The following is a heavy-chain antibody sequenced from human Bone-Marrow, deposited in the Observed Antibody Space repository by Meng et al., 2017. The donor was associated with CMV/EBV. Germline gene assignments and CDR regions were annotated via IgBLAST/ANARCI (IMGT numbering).Heavy chain of an antibody. Sequence: SETLSLTCTVVGGSISISTNYWGWVRQPPGKGLEWIGTRDYGGNTYYHPSLKSRVTISVDTSKNQFSLKLSSVTAADTAVYYCARVLDFWSGYYFDYWGQGTLVTVSS. CDR1: GGSISISTNY. J-gene: IGHJ4*02. V-gene: IGHV4-39*07. D-gene: IGHD3-3*01. CDR3: ARVLDFWSGYYFDY. CDR2: RDYGGNT.